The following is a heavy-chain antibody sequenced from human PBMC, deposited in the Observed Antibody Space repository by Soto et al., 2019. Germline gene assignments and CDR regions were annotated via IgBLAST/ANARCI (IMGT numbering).Heavy chain of an antibody. Sequence: QLQLQESDPGRVKPSETLSLTCTVSGGSISSSSYYWGWIRQPPGKGLEWIGSIYYSGSTYYNPSLKRRVTISVDTSKNQFSLKLISVTAADTAVYYCARYFALGAFDIWGQGTMVTVSS. D-gene: IGHD3-9*01. CDR2: IYYSGST. CDR3: ARYFALGAFDI. CDR1: GGSISSSSYY. V-gene: IGHV4-39*01. J-gene: IGHJ3*02.